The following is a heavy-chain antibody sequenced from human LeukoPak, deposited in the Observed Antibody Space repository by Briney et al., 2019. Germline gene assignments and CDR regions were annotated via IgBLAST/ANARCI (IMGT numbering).Heavy chain of an antibody. CDR1: GFTFTHHY. V-gene: IGHV1-2*02. CDR3: ARDHDYGPDY. D-gene: IGHD4/OR15-4a*01. J-gene: IGHJ4*02. CDR2: IKPDTVAT. Sequence: ASVKVSCKASGFTFTHHYMHWLRQAPGQGLEWMGWIKPDTVATNYAQKFQGRFSMSRDVSISTVYMELSSLTSDDTAMYYCARDHDYGPDYWGQGTLVTVSA.